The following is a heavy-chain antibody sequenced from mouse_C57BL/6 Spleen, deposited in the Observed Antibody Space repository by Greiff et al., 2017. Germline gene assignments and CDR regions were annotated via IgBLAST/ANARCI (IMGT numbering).Heavy chain of an antibody. CDR3: ARAVTGDY. Sequence: VQLQQSGPELVKPGASVKISCKASGYSFTDYNMNWVKQSHGQSLEWIGVINPNYGTTSYNQTFKGKATLTAEHSSSTAYMQLNSLTSEDSAVYYCARAVTGDYGGQGTTLTVSS. D-gene: IGHD2-2*01. CDR2: INPNYGTT. CDR1: GYSFTDYN. V-gene: IGHV1-39*01. J-gene: IGHJ2*01.